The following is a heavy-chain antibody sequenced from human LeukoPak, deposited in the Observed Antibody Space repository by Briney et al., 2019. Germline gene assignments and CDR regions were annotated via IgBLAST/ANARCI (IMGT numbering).Heavy chain of an antibody. Sequence: ASVKVSCKASGYTFTNYYMHWVRQAPGQGLEWMGLINPTGTSTNYAQKFRGRVTMTRDTFTTTVYMELSSLRSEDTAVYYCAREESGGYFDYWGQGTLVTVSS. J-gene: IGHJ4*02. CDR2: INPTGTST. CDR1: GYTFTNYY. CDR3: AREESGGYFDY. D-gene: IGHD2-8*02. V-gene: IGHV1-46*01.